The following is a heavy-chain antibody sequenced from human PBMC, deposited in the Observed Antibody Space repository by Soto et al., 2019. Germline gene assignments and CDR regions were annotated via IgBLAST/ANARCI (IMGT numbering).Heavy chain of an antibody. CDR1: GFTFSSYE. CDR3: AREDINCGGDCFSL. Sequence: GGSLRLACAASGFTFSSYEMNWVRQAPGRGLEWISYISANGNSIYYADSVRGRFTVSRDSAKNSLYLQMNSLRAEDTAVYYCAREDINCGGDCFSLWGQGTLVTVSS. CDR2: ISANGNSI. J-gene: IGHJ4*02. V-gene: IGHV3-48*03. D-gene: IGHD2-21*02.